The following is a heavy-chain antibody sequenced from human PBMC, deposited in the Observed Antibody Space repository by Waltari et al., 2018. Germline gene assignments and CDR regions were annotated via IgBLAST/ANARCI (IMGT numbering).Heavy chain of an antibody. CDR2: FIPLSGSQ. Sequence: QVQLAQSGAEVKSPGSSVTISCKASGLSIRGCTSSWVRQAPGQGLEWMGGFIPLSGSQIYTQKFQGRLTISADGSTRTTVMELRNLRYEDTAVYFCARGYRYDSSERFYLDHWGQGTPVIVSS. CDR3: ARGYRYDSSERFYLDH. D-gene: IGHD3-22*01. V-gene: IGHV1-69*12. CDR1: GLSIRGCT. J-gene: IGHJ4*02.